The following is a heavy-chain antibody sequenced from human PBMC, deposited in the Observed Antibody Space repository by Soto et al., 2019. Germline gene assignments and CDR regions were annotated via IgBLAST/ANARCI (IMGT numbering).Heavy chain of an antibody. Sequence: EVQVAESGGDLVEPGGSLRLSCVTSGFMFSSAWMSWVRQAPGKGLEWVARIKSTKDGGARDYAAPVNGRFSISRDDSKSTVHLQMNSLRVEDTALYYCVEGWNDFWGQGTLVTVSS. J-gene: IGHJ4*02. CDR2: IKSTKDGGAR. V-gene: IGHV3-15*01. D-gene: IGHD1-1*01. CDR1: GFMFSSAW. CDR3: VEGWNDF.